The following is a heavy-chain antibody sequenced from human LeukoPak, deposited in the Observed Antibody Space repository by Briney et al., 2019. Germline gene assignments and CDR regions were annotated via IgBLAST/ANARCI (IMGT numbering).Heavy chain of an antibody. CDR1: GFTFSNYG. V-gene: IGHV3-30*03. D-gene: IGHD3-10*01. J-gene: IGHJ4*02. CDR3: ATMYYYGSGSYPPFDY. CDR2: ISYDGNNK. Sequence: GRSLRLSCAASGFTFSNYGIHWVRQAPGKGLEWVAVISYDGNNKYYADSVKGRFTISRDNSKNTLYLQMNSLRAEDTAVYYCATMYYYGSGSYPPFDYWGQGTLVTVSS.